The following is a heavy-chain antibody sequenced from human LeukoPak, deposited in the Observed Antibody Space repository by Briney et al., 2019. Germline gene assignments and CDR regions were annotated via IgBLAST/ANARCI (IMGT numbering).Heavy chain of an antibody. CDR2: ISGSGGST. CDR3: ARGSNWRFDY. CDR1: EFTFSSYA. J-gene: IGHJ4*02. Sequence: GGSLRLSCAASEFTFSSYAMQWVRQAPGKGLEWVSGISGSGGSTNYAQKFQDRVTMTRDTSTSTVYMDLSSLRSEDTAVYYCARGSNWRFDYWGQGTLVTVSS. V-gene: IGHV3-23*01. D-gene: IGHD7-27*01.